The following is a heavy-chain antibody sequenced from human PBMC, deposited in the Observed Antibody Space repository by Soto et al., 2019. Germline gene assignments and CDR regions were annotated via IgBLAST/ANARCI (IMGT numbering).Heavy chain of an antibody. D-gene: IGHD2-2*01. Sequence: GGSLRLSCAASGFTFSSYAMSWVRQAPGKGLEWVSAISGSGGSTYYADSVKGRFTISRDNSKNTLYLQMNSLRAEDTAVYYCAKDARSAAIYYYYYMDVWGKGTTVTVS. CDR1: GFTFSSYA. V-gene: IGHV3-23*01. CDR3: AKDARSAAIYYYYYMDV. J-gene: IGHJ6*03. CDR2: ISGSGGST.